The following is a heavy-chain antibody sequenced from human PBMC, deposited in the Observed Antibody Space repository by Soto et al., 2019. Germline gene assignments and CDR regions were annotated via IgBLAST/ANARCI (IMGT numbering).Heavy chain of an antibody. CDR3: ARQIYDSDTGPNFQYYFDS. D-gene: IGHD3-22*01. CDR2: IDPSDSQT. CDR1: GYSFAGYW. J-gene: IGHJ4*02. Sequence: PGASLKISCKGSGYSFAGYWITWVRQKPGKGLEWMGRIDPSDSQTYYSPSFRGHVTISVTKSITTVFLQWSNLRASDTAMYYCARQIYDSDTGPNFQYYFDSWGQGTPVTVSS. V-gene: IGHV5-10-1*01.